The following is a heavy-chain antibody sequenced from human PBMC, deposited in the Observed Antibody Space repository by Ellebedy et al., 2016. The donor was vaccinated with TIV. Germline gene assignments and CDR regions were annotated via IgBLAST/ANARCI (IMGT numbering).Heavy chain of an antibody. CDR3: ATQKYSGAYSG. Sequence: GESLKISCRGSGHSFITYGIGWVRQMPGRGLEWMGIIFPGDSETRYNPSFQGRVTISADKSISTAYLQWSILKASDTAIYYCATQKYSGAYSGWGQGTRVIVSS. CDR2: IFPGDSET. J-gene: IGHJ4*02. CDR1: GHSFITYG. V-gene: IGHV5-51*01. D-gene: IGHD4-11*01.